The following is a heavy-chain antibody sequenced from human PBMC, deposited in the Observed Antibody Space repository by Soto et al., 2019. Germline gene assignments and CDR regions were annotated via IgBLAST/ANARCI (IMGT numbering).Heavy chain of an antibody. CDR2: ISSSGTYI. D-gene: IGHD3-10*01. J-gene: IGHJ6*02. V-gene: IGHV3-21*01. CDR1: GFTFNDYS. Sequence: VGSLRLSCEASGFTFNDYSMDWVRQAPEKGLEWVSSISSSGTYIYYADSVKGRFAISRDNANNVMYLQMDTLRAEDTAVYYCVRAGHVFDVHYYGMDLWGQRTTVTVSS. CDR3: VRAGHVFDVHYYGMDL.